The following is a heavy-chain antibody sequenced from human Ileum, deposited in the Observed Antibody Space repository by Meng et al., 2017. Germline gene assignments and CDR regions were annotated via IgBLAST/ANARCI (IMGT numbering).Heavy chain of an antibody. CDR3: AHIFDS. Sequence: QVPRQESGPGRVVPSGSLSLTCAVSGRSISSSDWWSWVRQPPGKGLEWIAEMNLGGSPNYNPSLKSRVTMSVDKSNDHLSLQLTSVTAADTAVYYCAHIFDSWGQGTLVTASS. CDR1: GRSISSSDW. J-gene: IGHJ4*02. V-gene: IGHV4-4*02. CDR2: MNLGGSP.